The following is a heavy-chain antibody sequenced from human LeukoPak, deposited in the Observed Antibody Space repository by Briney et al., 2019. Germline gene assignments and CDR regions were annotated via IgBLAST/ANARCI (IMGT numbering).Heavy chain of an antibody. CDR2: IYHSGST. V-gene: IGHV4-4*02. CDR1: GGSISSSNW. CDR3: ASAVLRYFDWLPD. Sequence: SGTLSLTCAVSGGSISSSNWWSWVRQPPGKGLEWIGEIYHSGSTNYNPSLKSRVTISVDKSKNQFSLKLSSVTAADTAVYYCASAVLRYFDWLPDWGQGTLVTVSS. J-gene: IGHJ4*02. D-gene: IGHD3-9*01.